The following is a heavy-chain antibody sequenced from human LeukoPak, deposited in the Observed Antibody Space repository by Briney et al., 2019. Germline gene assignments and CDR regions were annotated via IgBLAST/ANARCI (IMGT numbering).Heavy chain of an antibody. V-gene: IGHV1-8*01. CDR3: ARDPEPYSSSWYYFDY. D-gene: IGHD6-13*01. J-gene: IGHJ4*02. Sequence: ASVKVSCKASGYTFTSYDIHWVRQATGQGLEWMGWMNPNSGNTGYAQKLQGRVTMTTDTSTSTAYMELRSLRSDDTAVYYCARDPEPYSSSWYYFDYWGQGTLVTVSS. CDR1: GYTFTSYD. CDR2: MNPNSGNT.